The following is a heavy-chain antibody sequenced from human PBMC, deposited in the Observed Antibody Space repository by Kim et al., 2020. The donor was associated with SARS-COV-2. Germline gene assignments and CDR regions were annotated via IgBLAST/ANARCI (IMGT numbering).Heavy chain of an antibody. CDR2: ISSSSSYI. Sequence: LSLTCAASGFTFSSYSMHWVRQSPGKGLEWVSSISSSSSYIYYADSVKGRFTISRDNAKNSLYLQMNSLRAEDTAVYYCASPPGSPFGWGQGTLVTVSS. CDR1: GFTFSSYS. D-gene: IGHD3-10*01. J-gene: IGHJ4*02. V-gene: IGHV3-21*01. CDR3: ASPPGSPFG.